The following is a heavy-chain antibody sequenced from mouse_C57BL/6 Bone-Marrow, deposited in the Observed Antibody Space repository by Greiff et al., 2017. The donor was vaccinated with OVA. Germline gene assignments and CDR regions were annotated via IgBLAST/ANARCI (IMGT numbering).Heavy chain of an antibody. CDR2: INSDGGST. D-gene: IGHD2-12*01. V-gene: IGHV5-2*01. CDR3: ARPPAYYTGYYAMDY. J-gene: IGHJ4*01. CDR1: EYEFPSHD. Sequence: EVKLVESGGGLVQPGESLKLSCESNEYEFPSHDMSWVRKTPEKRLELVAAINSDGGSTYYPDTMERRFILSRDNTKKTLYLQLSSLRSEDTALYYCARPPAYYTGYYAMDYWGQGTSVTVSS.